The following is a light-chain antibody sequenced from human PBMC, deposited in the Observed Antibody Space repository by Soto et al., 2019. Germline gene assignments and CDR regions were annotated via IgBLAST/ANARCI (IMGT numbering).Light chain of an antibody. Sequence: EIVLTQSPGTLSLSPGERATLSCRASQSVSNNYLAWYQQKPGQAPRLLIYGASNRATGIPDRFSGSGSGTDFTLTISSLQREDFATYYCQQTYNPPPTFGPGTKVDIK. CDR1: QSVSNNY. CDR2: GAS. CDR3: QQTYNPPPT. V-gene: IGKV3-20*01. J-gene: IGKJ1*01.